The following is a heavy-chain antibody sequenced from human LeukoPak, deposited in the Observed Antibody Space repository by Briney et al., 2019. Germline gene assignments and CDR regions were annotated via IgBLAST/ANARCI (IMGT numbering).Heavy chain of an antibody. Sequence: GASVKVSCKASGYTFTGYYMHWVRQAPGQGLEWMGRINPNSGGTNYAQKFQGRVTMTRDTSISTAYMELSRLRSDDTAVYYCARVRWLQNDAFDIWGQGTMVTVSS. J-gene: IGHJ3*02. CDR2: INPNSGGT. V-gene: IGHV1-2*06. CDR3: ARVRWLQNDAFDI. D-gene: IGHD5-24*01. CDR1: GYTFTGYY.